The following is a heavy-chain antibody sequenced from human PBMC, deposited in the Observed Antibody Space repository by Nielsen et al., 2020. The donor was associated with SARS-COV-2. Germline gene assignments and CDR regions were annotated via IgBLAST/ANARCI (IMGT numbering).Heavy chain of an antibody. CDR3: AATGEYYYYMDV. V-gene: IGHV4-39*02. Sequence: ESLKISCTVSGGSISSSSYYWGWIRQPPGKGLEWIGSIYYSGSTYYNPSLKSRVTISVDTSKNHFSLSLSSVTAADTAVYYCAATGEYYYYMDVWGKGTTVTVSS. CDR1: GGSISSSSYY. D-gene: IGHD3-16*01. CDR2: IYYSGST. J-gene: IGHJ6*03.